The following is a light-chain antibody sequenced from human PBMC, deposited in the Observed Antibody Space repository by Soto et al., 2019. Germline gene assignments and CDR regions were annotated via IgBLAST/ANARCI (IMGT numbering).Light chain of an antibody. J-gene: IGKJ1*01. Sequence: DIPMTQSPSSLSASVGDRVPITCRASQDIRADLGWYQQKPGTAPKVLIYHASNLQSGVPSRFSGSGSGTEFTLTISSLQPDDFATYYCQQYNSYSFGQGTKVDIK. V-gene: IGKV1-17*01. CDR1: QDIRAD. CDR2: HAS. CDR3: QQYNSYS.